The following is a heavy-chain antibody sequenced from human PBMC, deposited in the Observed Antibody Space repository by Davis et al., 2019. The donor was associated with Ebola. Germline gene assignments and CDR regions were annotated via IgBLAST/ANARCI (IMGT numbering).Heavy chain of an antibody. CDR3: AREGRQFDWLPSDY. V-gene: IGHV3-11*06. D-gene: IGHD3-9*01. Sequence: PGGSLRLSCAASGFTFSDYYMSWIRQAPGKGLEWVSSISTNSGYTNYADSVKGRFTISRDNAKNSLFLQMNSLRAEDTAVYYCAREGRQFDWLPSDYWGQGTLVTISS. CDR2: ISTNSGYT. CDR1: GFTFSDYY. J-gene: IGHJ4*02.